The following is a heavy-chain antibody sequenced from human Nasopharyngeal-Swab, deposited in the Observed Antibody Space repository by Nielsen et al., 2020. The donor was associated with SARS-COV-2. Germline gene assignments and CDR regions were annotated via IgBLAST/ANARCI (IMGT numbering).Heavy chain of an antibody. CDR3: TRHYDFWSGYYIKDPADFDY. J-gene: IGHJ4*02. Sequence: GGSLRLSCAASGLTFSGSAMHWVRQATGKGLEWVGRIRSKANSYATAYAASVKGRFTISRDDSKNTAYLQMNSLKTEDTAVYYCTRHYDFWSGYYIKDPADFDYWGQGTLVTVSS. D-gene: IGHD3-3*01. V-gene: IGHV3-73*01. CDR1: GLTFSGSA. CDR2: IRSKANSYAT.